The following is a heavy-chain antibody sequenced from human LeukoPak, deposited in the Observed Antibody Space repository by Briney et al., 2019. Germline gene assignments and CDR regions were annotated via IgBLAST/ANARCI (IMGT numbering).Heavy chain of an antibody. Sequence: PSGTLSLTCAVSGGSISSSNWWSWVRQPPGKGLEWIGEIYHNGSTNYNPSLKSRVTISVDTSKNQFSLKLSSVTAADTAVYYCARERYCSSTSCFLSPFDYWGQGTLVTVSS. CDR2: IYHNGST. D-gene: IGHD2-2*01. V-gene: IGHV4-4*02. CDR3: ARERYCSSTSCFLSPFDY. CDR1: GGSISSSNW. J-gene: IGHJ4*02.